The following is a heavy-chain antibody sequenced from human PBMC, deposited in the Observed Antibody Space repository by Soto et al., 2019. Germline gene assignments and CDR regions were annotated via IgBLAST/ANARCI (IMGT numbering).Heavy chain of an antibody. V-gene: IGHV3-13*01. D-gene: IGHD4-4*01. Sequence: GGSLRLSCAASGFTFSSYDMHWVRQATGKGLEWVSAIGTAGDTYYPGSVKGRFTISRENAKNSLYLQMNSLRAEDTAVYYCARIPPVTHYYGMDVWGQGTTVTVSS. CDR1: GFTFSSYD. J-gene: IGHJ6*02. CDR3: ARIPPVTHYYGMDV. CDR2: IGTAGDT.